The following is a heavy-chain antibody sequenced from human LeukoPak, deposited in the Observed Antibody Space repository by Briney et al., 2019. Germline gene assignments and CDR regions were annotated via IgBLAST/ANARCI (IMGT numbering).Heavy chain of an antibody. Sequence: GRSLRLSCAASGFTFSDYYMSWIRQAPGKGLEWVSYISSSSSYTNYADSVKGRFTISRDNAKNSLYLQMNSLRAEDTAVYYCARVSVAAARNFDYWGQGTLVTVSS. CDR1: GFTFSDYY. V-gene: IGHV3-11*06. J-gene: IGHJ4*02. D-gene: IGHD6-13*01. CDR3: ARVSVAAARNFDY. CDR2: ISSSSSYT.